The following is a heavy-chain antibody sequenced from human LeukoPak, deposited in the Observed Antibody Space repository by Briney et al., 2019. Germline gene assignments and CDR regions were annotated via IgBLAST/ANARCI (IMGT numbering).Heavy chain of an antibody. CDR1: GYTFTSYY. V-gene: IGHV1-46*01. CDR2: INPSGGST. Sequence: EASVKVSCKASGYTFTSYYMHWVRRAPGQGLEWMGIINPSGGSTSYAQKFQGRVTMTRDTSTSTVYMELSSLRSEDTAVYYCARDLGGYCSSTSCYPFLDAFDIWGQGTMVTVSS. D-gene: IGHD2-2*01. J-gene: IGHJ3*02. CDR3: ARDLGGYCSSTSCYPFLDAFDI.